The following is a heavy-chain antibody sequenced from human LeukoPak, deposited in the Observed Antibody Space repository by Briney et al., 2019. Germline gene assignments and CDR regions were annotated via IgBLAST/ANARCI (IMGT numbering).Heavy chain of an antibody. CDR2: IFYSGTT. Sequence: PSEILSLTCTVSGGSISSYYWSWIRQPPGKGLEWIGFIFYSGTTNYNPSLKSRVTISVDTSKDQFSLKLSSVTAADTAVYYCARTEESGYSYGHFGYYYYMDVWGKGTTVTVSS. CDR1: GGSISSYY. D-gene: IGHD5-18*01. CDR3: ARTEESGYSYGHFGYYYYMDV. J-gene: IGHJ6*03. V-gene: IGHV4-59*01.